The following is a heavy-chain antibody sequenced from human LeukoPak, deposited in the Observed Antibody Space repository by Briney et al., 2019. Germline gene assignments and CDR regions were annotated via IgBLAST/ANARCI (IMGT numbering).Heavy chain of an antibody. J-gene: IGHJ4*02. CDR1: GYTFTSYG. CDR3: ARAPDFWSGYYFGTDDY. CDR2: ISAYNGNT. Sequence: ASVKVSCKASGYTFTSYGISWVRQAPGQGLEWMGWISAYNGNTNYAQKLQGRVTMTTDTSTSTAYMELRSLRSDDTAVYYCARAPDFWSGYYFGTDDYWGQGTLVTVSS. D-gene: IGHD3-3*01. V-gene: IGHV1-18*01.